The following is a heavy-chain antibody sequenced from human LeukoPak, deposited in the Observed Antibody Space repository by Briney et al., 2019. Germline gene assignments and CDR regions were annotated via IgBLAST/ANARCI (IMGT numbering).Heavy chain of an antibody. J-gene: IGHJ5*02. V-gene: IGHV4-59*01. D-gene: IGHD6-6*01. CDR2: IYYSGST. CDR3: ARKKFIAAGGFDP. Sequence: SETLSLTCTVSGGSISSYYWSWIRQPPGKGLEWIGYIYYSGSTNYKPSLKSRVTISVDTSKNQFSLKLSSVTAADTAVYYCARKKFIAAGGFDPWGQGTLVTVSS. CDR1: GGSISSYY.